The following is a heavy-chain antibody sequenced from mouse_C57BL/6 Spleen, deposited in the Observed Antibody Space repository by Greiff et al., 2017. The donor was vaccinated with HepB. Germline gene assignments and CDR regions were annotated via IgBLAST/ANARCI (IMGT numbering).Heavy chain of an antibody. V-gene: IGHV1-54*01. J-gene: IGHJ2*01. Sequence: QVQLQQSGAELVRPGTSVKVSCKASGYAFTNYLIEWVKQRPGQGLEWIGVINPGSGGTNYNEKFKGKATLTADKSSSTAYMQLSSLTSEDSAVYFCARGARQLRLPYFDYWGQGTTLTVSS. CDR3: ARGARQLRLPYFDY. CDR2: INPGSGGT. CDR1: GYAFTNYL. D-gene: IGHD3-2*02.